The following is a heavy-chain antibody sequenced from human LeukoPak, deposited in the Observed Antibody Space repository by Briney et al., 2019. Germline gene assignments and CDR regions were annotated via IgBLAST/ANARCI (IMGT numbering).Heavy chain of an antibody. CDR1: GFTFSSYA. J-gene: IGHJ6*03. CDR3: ASRYNTGIAAAGTGDDYYYYYIDA. Sequence: PWGSLTLSCTASGFTFSSYAMSWVRQAPRKGLEWVSAISVCSGSTYYADSSNDRCTISRDNSKNTLYLQMNSLRAEDTAVYYCASRYNTGIAAAGTGDDYYYYYIDAWGKGTTVTVSS. CDR2: ISVCSGST. D-gene: IGHD6-13*01. V-gene: IGHV3-23*01.